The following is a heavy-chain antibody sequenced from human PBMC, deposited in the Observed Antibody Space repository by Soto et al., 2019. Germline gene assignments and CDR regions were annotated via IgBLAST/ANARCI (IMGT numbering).Heavy chain of an antibody. Sequence: QTLSLTCAISGDSVSSSSAAWNWIRQSPSRGLEWLGRTYYRSKWYNDYAVSVKSRVTINPDTSKNQFSLHLNFVTPEDTAVYYCARKYSSTWFDAFDIWGQGTMVTVSS. V-gene: IGHV6-1*01. CDR1: GDSVSSSSAA. CDR3: ARKYSSTWFDAFDI. D-gene: IGHD6-13*01. J-gene: IGHJ3*02. CDR2: TYYRSKWYN.